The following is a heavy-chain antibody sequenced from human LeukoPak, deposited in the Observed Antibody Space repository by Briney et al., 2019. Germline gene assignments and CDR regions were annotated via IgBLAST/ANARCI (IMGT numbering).Heavy chain of an antibody. D-gene: IGHD3-22*01. CDR2: IYHSGST. V-gene: IGHV4-39*07. CDR3: ARDRNYYDSYPPDAFNI. Sequence: SETLSLTCTVSGGSISSSSYYWGWIRQPPGKGLEWIGSIYHSGSTYYNPSLKSRVTISVDTSKNQFSLKLSSVTAADTAVYFCARDRNYYDSYPPDAFNIWGQGTMVTVSS. CDR1: GGSISSSSYY. J-gene: IGHJ3*02.